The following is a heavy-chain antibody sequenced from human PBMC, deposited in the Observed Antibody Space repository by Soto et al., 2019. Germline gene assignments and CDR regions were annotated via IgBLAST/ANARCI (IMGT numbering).Heavy chain of an antibody. CDR3: AKGRTSGWYEWDY. D-gene: IGHD6-19*01. CDR1: GFTFSSHA. CDR2: ISGSGGST. J-gene: IGHJ4*02. V-gene: IGHV3-23*01. Sequence: EVQLLASGGGMVQPGGSLRLSCAASGFTFSSHAMSWVRQAPGKGLEWVSAISGSGGSTYYEDSVKGRFTISRDNSKNTLYRQMNSLRAEDTAVYYCAKGRTSGWYEWDYWGQGTLVTVSS.